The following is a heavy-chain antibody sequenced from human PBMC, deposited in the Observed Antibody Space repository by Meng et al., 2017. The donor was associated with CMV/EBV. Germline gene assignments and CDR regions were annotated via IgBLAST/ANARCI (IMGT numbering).Heavy chain of an antibody. V-gene: IGHV4-30-4*08. CDR3: ARVTSRVAGAFDY. D-gene: IGHD1-14*01. CDR2: IYYSGST. Sequence: LQESGPGPVTPSQTLSLACTVSGGSISSGDYYWSWIRQPPGKGLEWIGYIYYSGSTYYNPSLKSRVTISVDTSKNQFSLKLSSVTAADTAVYYCARVTSRVAGAFDYWGQGTLVTVSS. J-gene: IGHJ4*02. CDR1: GGSISSGDYY.